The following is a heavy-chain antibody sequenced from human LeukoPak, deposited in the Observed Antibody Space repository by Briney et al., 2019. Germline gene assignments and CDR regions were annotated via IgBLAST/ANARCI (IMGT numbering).Heavy chain of an antibody. CDR1: GYSFTSYW. CDR2: IYPGDSDT. J-gene: IGHJ3*02. Sequence: GESLKISCKGSGYSFTSYWIGWVRQMPGKGLEWMGIIYPGDSDTRYSPSFQGQVTISADKSISTAYLQWSSLKASDTAMYYCARQLGDSSGYYPDAFDIWGQGTMVTVSS. D-gene: IGHD3-22*01. V-gene: IGHV5-51*01. CDR3: ARQLGDSSGYYPDAFDI.